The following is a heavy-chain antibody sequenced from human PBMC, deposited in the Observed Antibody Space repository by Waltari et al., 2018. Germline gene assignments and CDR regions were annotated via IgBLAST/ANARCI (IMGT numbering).Heavy chain of an antibody. Sequence: QVQLVQSGAEVKKPGASVKVSCKASGYTFTGSYMHWVRQAPGQGLEWMGWINPNSGGTNYAQKFQGRVTMTRDTSISTAYMELSRLRSDDTAVYYCARDGYNDYGGPNYYYMDVWGKGTTVTVSS. CDR3: ARDGYNDYGGPNYYYMDV. V-gene: IGHV1-2*02. CDR1: GYTFTGSY. D-gene: IGHD5-12*01. J-gene: IGHJ6*03. CDR2: INPNSGGT.